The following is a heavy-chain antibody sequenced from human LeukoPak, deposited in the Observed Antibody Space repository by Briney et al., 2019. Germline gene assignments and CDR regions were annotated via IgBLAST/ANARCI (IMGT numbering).Heavy chain of an antibody. D-gene: IGHD4-17*01. CDR2: MWYDGSNK. V-gene: IGHV3-33*01. J-gene: IGHJ6*02. CDR3: ARTYGDYPPKFDYYGMDV. CDR1: GFTFSSYG. Sequence: GGSLRLSCAASGFTFSSYGMHWVRQAPGKGLEWVAVMWYDGSNKYYVDSVKGRFTISRDNSKNTLYLQMNSLRAEDTAVYYCARTYGDYPPKFDYYGMDVWGQGTTVTVSS.